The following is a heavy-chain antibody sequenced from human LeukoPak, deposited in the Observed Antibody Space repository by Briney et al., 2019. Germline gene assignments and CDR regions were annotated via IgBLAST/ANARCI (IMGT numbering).Heavy chain of an antibody. V-gene: IGHV3-21*04. CDR2: ISYTGTYI. CDR1: AFSLNAYN. CDR3: VRDRGTYRPIDY. J-gene: IGHJ4*02. Sequence: GGSLRLSCAASAFSLNAYNINWVRQAPGKGLEWVSSISYTGTYIYYADSVKGRFTISRDNAQNSLYLQMNSLRAEDTAIYYCVRDRGTYRPIDYWGQGTLVTVSS. D-gene: IGHD1-26*01.